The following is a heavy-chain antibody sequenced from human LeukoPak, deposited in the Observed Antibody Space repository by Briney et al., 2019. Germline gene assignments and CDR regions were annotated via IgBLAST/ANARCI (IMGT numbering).Heavy chain of an antibody. CDR3: AKTADGSYYFCMDV. V-gene: IGHV3-23*01. J-gene: IGHJ6*02. Sequence: GGSLRLSCAASGFTSSSYAMTWVRQAPGKGLEWVSGLNGSGGITYYADYAKGRFIISRDNSKNTLFRQMNSLRAEDTAVYYCAKTADGSYYFCMDVWGQGTTVTVSS. CDR1: GFTSSSYA. CDR2: LNGSGGIT. D-gene: IGHD6-13*01.